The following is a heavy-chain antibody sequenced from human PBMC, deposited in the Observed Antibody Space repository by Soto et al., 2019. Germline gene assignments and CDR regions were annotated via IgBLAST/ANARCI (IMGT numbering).Heavy chain of an antibody. J-gene: IGHJ3*02. CDR3: ARGQTYYYDSSGQIDAFDI. CDR2: IYYSGST. D-gene: IGHD3-22*01. CDR1: GGSISSGGYY. Sequence: QVQLQESGPGLVKPSQTLSLTCTVSGGSISSGGYYWSWIRQHPGKGLEWIGYIYYSGSTYYNPSLKSRVTISVDTSKNQFSLNLSSVTAADTAVYYCARGQTYYYDSSGQIDAFDIWGQGTMVTVSS. V-gene: IGHV4-31*03.